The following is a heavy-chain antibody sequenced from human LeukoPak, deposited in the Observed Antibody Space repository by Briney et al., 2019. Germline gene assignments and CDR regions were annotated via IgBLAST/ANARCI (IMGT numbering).Heavy chain of an antibody. CDR3: TRLVTDAHFDY. Sequence: GGSLRLSCAASGFTFSSYKMSWVRQAPGKGLEWVSSISSTSTYIYYPDSVKGRFTVSRDNAKNSLYLQMNSLKTEDTAIYYCTRLVTDAHFDYWGQGTLVTVSS. D-gene: IGHD3-16*02. CDR1: GFTFSSYK. V-gene: IGHV3-21*04. CDR2: ISSTSTYI. J-gene: IGHJ4*02.